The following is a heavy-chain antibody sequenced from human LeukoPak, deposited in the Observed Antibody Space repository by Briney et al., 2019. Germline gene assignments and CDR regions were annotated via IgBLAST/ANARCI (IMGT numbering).Heavy chain of an antibody. CDR2: IYHSGST. V-gene: IGHV4-38-2*02. CDR3: ARDLGYYYDSSGPIAFDI. D-gene: IGHD3-22*01. Sequence: SETLSLTCTVSGYSISSGYYWGWIRQPPGKGLEWIGSIYHSGSTYYNPSLKSRVTRSVDTSKNQFSLKLSSVTAADTAVYYCARDLGYYYDSSGPIAFDIWGQGTMVTVSS. CDR1: GYSISSGYY. J-gene: IGHJ3*02.